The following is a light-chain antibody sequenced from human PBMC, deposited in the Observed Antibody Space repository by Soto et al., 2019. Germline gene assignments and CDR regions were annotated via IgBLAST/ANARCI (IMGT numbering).Light chain of an antibody. J-gene: IGLJ1*01. V-gene: IGLV1-51*01. CDR3: GTWDSSLSAGEV. CDR1: SSNIGKNY. Sequence: QSVLTQPPSVSAAPGQTVTISCSGSSSNIGKNYVSWYQQLPGTAPKLLIYDNNKRPSGIPDRFSGSKSGTSATLGITGLQTGDEADYYCGTWDSSLSAGEVFGTGTKLTVL. CDR2: DNN.